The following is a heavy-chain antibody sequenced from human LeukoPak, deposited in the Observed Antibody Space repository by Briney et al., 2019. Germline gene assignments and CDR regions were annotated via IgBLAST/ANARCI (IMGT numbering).Heavy chain of an antibody. CDR1: GFTFSSLA. Sequence: GGSLRLSCAASGFTFSSLAMHWVRQAPGKGLEWVAVISSDVSRQYYADSVKGRFTLSRDNSKSTLYLQMNSLRDEDTAVYYCARGGYDFWSGYSDPTYYYYGMDVWGQGTTVTVSS. V-gene: IGHV3-30*04. CDR2: ISSDVSRQ. CDR3: ARGGYDFWSGYSDPTYYYYGMDV. J-gene: IGHJ6*02. D-gene: IGHD3-3*01.